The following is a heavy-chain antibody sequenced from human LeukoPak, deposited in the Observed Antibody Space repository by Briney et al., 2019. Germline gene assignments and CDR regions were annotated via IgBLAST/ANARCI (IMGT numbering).Heavy chain of an antibody. CDR2: IKSKTDGGTA. D-gene: IGHD3-22*01. CDR1: GFTFTNAW. J-gene: IGHJ4*02. V-gene: IGHV3-15*01. CDR3: TKYYYDSSGYLYYFDY. Sequence: GGSLRLSCAASGFTFTNAWMSWVRQAPGQGLGWVGRIKSKTDGGTADYAAPVKGRFTISRDDSKNTLYLQMNSLKTEDTAVYYCTKYYYDSSGYLYYFDYWGQGTLVTVSS.